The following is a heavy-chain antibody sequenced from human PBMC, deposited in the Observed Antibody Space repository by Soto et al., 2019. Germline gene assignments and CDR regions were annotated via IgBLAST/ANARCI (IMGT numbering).Heavy chain of an antibody. D-gene: IGHD3-3*01. CDR2: INAGNGNT. Sequence: GASVKVSCKASGYTFTSYAMHWVRQAPGQRLEWMGWINAGNGNTKYSQKFQGRVTITRDTSASTAYMELSSLRSEDTAVYYCAAPSPRITIFGVGIHSYAFDIWGQGTMVTVSS. CDR3: AAPSPRITIFGVGIHSYAFDI. CDR1: GYTFTSYA. V-gene: IGHV1-3*01. J-gene: IGHJ3*02.